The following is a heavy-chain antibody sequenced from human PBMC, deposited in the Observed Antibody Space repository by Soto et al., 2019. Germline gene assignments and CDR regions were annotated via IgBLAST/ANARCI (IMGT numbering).Heavy chain of an antibody. CDR3: ARDGIAGAGF. D-gene: IGHD6-19*01. CDR2: ISSSSSYI. J-gene: IGHJ4*02. V-gene: IGHV3-21*01. Sequence: GGSLSLSCSASGFTFSSYSMNWVRQAPGKGLEWVSSISSSSSYIYYADSVKGRFTISRDNAKNSLYLQMNSRRAEDTAGYYCARDGIAGAGFWGKGTLVTVA. CDR1: GFTFSSYS.